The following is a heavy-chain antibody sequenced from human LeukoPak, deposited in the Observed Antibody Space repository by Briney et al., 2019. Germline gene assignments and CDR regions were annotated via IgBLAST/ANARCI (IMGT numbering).Heavy chain of an antibody. J-gene: IGHJ4*02. CDR2: ISAYNGNT. D-gene: IGHD2-2*01. V-gene: IGHV1-18*01. CDR1: VYTFTSYG. Sequence: ASVKVSCKASVYTFTSYGISWVRQAPGQGLEWMGWISAYNGNTNYAQKLQGRVTMTTDTSTSTAYMELRSLRSDDTAVYYCARDYCSSTSCHFDYWGQGTLVTVSS. CDR3: ARDYCSSTSCHFDY.